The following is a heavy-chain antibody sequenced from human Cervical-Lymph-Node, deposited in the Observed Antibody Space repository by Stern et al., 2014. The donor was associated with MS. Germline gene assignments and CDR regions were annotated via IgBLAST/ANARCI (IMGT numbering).Heavy chain of an antibody. V-gene: IGHV3-13*01. CDR2: IGRGGDT. CDR3: ARERRGTIPGHYVYDLDV. D-gene: IGHD3-3*01. Sequence: EVQLVESGGGLVQPGGSLRLSCVASGFTFNTYDFHWVRQVAGKGLEWVSAIGRGGDTYSAGSVEGRFTISRDNAKNSLYLQMNSLRAGDTAVYYCARERRGTIPGHYVYDLDVWGQGITVTVSS. J-gene: IGHJ6*02. CDR1: GFTFNTYD.